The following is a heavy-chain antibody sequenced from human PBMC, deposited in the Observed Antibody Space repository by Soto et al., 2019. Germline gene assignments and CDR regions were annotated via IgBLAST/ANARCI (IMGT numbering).Heavy chain of an antibody. CDR2: INHSGST. Sequence: QVQLQQWGAGLLKPSETLSLTCAVYGGSFSGYYWSWIHQPPGKGLEWIGEINHSGSTNYNPSLKSRVTISVDTSKNQFSLKLSSVTAADTAVYYCARGRIRIAVAGTLFDYWGQGTLVTVSS. CDR3: ARGRIRIAVAGTLFDY. CDR1: GGSFSGYY. D-gene: IGHD6-19*01. V-gene: IGHV4-34*01. J-gene: IGHJ4*02.